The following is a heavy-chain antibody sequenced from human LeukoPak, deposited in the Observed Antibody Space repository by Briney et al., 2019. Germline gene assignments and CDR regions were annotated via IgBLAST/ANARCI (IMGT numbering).Heavy chain of an antibody. CDR1: GFTFTSFG. V-gene: IGHV1-18*01. Sequence: ASVKVSCKASGFTFTSFGFSWVRQAPGQGLEWMGWISAYNGNTNYAQNLQGRVTMTTDASTSTVYMELRSLRSDDTATYYCEKWRESSNWPPGYLQYWGQGTLVIVSS. CDR3: EKWRESSNWPPGYLQY. D-gene: IGHD4-11*01. CDR2: ISAYNGNT. J-gene: IGHJ1*01.